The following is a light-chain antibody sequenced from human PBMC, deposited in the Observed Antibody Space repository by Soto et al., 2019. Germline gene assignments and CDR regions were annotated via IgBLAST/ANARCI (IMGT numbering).Light chain of an antibody. J-gene: IGLJ1*01. CDR2: DVS. CDR3: SSYTRATTYV. Sequence: QSVLTQPASVSGSPGQSITISCTGTSSDVGAYNYDSWYQQYPGEAPKVIIYDVSHRPAGVSNRFSGSKSGNTASLTISGLHNQDEAEYYCSSYTRATTYVFGTGTKVXVL. CDR1: SSDVGAYNY. V-gene: IGLV2-14*01.